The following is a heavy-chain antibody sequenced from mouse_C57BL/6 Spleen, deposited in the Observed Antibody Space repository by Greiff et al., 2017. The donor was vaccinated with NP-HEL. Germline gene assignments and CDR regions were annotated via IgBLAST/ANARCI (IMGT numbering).Heavy chain of an antibody. CDR3: AKEGDYGYAGDAMDY. CDR2: IDPNSGGT. V-gene: IGHV1-72*01. J-gene: IGHJ4*01. D-gene: IGHD2-2*01. CDR1: GYTFTSYW. Sequence: QQSCKASGYTFTSYWMHWVKQRPGRGLEWIGRIDPNSGGTKYNEKFKSKATLTVDKPSSTAYMQLSSLTSEDSAAYYCAKEGDYGYAGDAMDYWGQGTSVTVSS.